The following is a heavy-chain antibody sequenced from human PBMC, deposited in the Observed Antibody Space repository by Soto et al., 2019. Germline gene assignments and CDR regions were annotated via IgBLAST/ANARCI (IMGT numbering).Heavy chain of an antibody. Sequence: QVQLQESGPGLVKPSETLSLTCTVSGASINSYYWSWIRLPPGKGLEWIGYMYYSGSTNYNPSLKSRVTISVDTSKNQFSLKLSSVTAADTAVYYCARGTTADYWGQGTLVTVSS. CDR1: GASINSYY. CDR3: ARGTTADY. D-gene: IGHD4-17*01. V-gene: IGHV4-59*01. J-gene: IGHJ4*02. CDR2: MYYSGST.